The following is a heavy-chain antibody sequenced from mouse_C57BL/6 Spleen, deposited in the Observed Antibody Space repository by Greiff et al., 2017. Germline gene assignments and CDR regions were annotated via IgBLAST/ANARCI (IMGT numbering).Heavy chain of an antibody. Sequence: QVQLQQPGAELVRPGSSVKLSCKASGYTFTSYWMHWVKQRPIQGLEWIGNIDPSDSETHYNQKFKDKATLTVDKSSSTAYMQLSSLTSEDSAVYDGARRSPYDYDGAWFAYWGQGTLVTVSA. D-gene: IGHD2-4*01. CDR3: ARRSPYDYDGAWFAY. CDR1: GYTFTSYW. V-gene: IGHV1-52*01. J-gene: IGHJ3*01. CDR2: IDPSDSET.